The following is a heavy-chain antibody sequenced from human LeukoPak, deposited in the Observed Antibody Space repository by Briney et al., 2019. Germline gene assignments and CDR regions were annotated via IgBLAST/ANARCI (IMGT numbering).Heavy chain of an antibody. Sequence: ASVKVSCKASGYTFTSYGISWVRQAPGQGLEWMGWINAANGYTQYSQRFQGRVTITRDTSASTAYMELSGLRSEDTAVYYCARGAPIRVAVAATFDPWGQGTLVTVPS. CDR2: INAANGYT. CDR3: ARGAPIRVAVAATFDP. CDR1: GYTFTSYG. V-gene: IGHV1-18*01. J-gene: IGHJ5*02. D-gene: IGHD6-19*01.